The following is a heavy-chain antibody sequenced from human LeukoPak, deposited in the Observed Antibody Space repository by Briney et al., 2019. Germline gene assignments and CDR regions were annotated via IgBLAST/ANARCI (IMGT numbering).Heavy chain of an antibody. D-gene: IGHD1-1*01. CDR1: GFTFSTYS. J-gene: IGHJ4*02. V-gene: IGHV3-21*01. Sequence: GGSLRLSCAASGFTFSTYSMTWVRQAPGKGLEWVSSISSSSSYIYYADSVKGRFTVSRDNAKTSLYLQMNSLRAEDTAVYYCARGNTVQGFDYWAQGPLPPVP. CDR2: ISSSSSYI. CDR3: ARGNTVQGFDY.